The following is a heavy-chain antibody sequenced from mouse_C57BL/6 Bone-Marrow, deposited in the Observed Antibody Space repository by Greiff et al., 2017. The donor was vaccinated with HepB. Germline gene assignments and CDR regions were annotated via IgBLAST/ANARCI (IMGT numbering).Heavy chain of an antibody. Sequence: EVQQVESGGGLVQSGRSLRLSCATSGFTFSAFYMEWVRQAPGKGLEWIAASRNKANDYTTEYSASVKGRFIVARDTSQSILYLQMNALRAEDTAIYYCARDGDYGSSYGWYFDVWGTGTTVTVSS. CDR3: ARDGDYGSSYGWYFDV. J-gene: IGHJ1*03. V-gene: IGHV7-1*01. D-gene: IGHD1-1*01. CDR2: SRNKANDYTT. CDR1: GFTFSAFY.